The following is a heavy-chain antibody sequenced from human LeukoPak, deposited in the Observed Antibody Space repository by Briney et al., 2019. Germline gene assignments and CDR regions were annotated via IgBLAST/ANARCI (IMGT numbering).Heavy chain of an antibody. Sequence: ASVKVSCKASGYTFTGYYMHWVRQAPGQGFEWMGWINPNSGGTNYAQKFQGRVTMTRDTSISTAYMELSRLRFDDTAVYYCACVSVRDGYQNFDYWGQGTLVTVSS. CDR2: INPNSGGT. J-gene: IGHJ4*02. D-gene: IGHD5-24*01. CDR1: GYTFTGYY. V-gene: IGHV1-2*02. CDR3: ACVSVRDGYQNFDY.